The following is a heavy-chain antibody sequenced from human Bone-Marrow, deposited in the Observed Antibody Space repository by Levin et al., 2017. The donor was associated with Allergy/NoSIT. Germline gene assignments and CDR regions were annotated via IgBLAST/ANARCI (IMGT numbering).Heavy chain of an antibody. CDR3: AKSSSRGSCYSLVGSVCGMDV. CDR2: ITWDGYTT. J-gene: IGHJ6*02. V-gene: IGHV3-43D*04. CDR1: GFTFDDYA. Sequence: SGGSLRLSCAASGFTFDDYAMNWVRQAPGQGLEWVSLITWDGYTTLYADSVRGRFTISRDNSKNSLYLEMNGLRPEDTALYYCAKSSSRGSCYSLVGSVCGMDVWGQGTTVTVSS. D-gene: IGHD2-15*01.